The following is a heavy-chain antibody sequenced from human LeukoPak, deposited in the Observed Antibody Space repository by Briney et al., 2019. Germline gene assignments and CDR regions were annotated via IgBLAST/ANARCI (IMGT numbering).Heavy chain of an antibody. CDR3: ARDGGATIRGDYFDY. V-gene: IGHV4-61*01. D-gene: IGHD5-12*01. CDR2: IYYSGST. J-gene: IGHJ4*02. CDR1: GHSINTDYY. Sequence: SETLSLTCTVSGHSINTDYYWAWVRQPPGKGLEWIGYIYYSGSTNYNPSLKSRVTISVDTSKNQFSLKLSSVTAADTAVYYCARDGGATIRGDYFDYWGQGTLVTVSS.